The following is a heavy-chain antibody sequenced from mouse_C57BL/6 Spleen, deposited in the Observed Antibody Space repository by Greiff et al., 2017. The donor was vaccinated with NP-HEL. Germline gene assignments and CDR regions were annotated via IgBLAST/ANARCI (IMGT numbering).Heavy chain of an antibody. D-gene: IGHD1-1*01. CDR1: GYTFTSYW. V-gene: IGHV1-50*01. CDR2: IDPSDSYT. CDR3: ARGDYGSSFDY. J-gene: IGHJ2*01. Sequence: QVQLQQPGAELVKPGASVKLSCKASGYTFTSYWMQWVKQRPGQGLEWIGEIDPSDSYTNYNQKFKGKATLTVDTSSSTAYMQLRSLTSEDSAVYYCARGDYGSSFDYWGQGTTLTVSS.